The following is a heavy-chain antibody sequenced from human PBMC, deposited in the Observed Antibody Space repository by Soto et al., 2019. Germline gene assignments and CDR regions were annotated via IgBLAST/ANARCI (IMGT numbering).Heavy chain of an antibody. CDR3: ARLFPPITMVRGVIEGYCMDV. D-gene: IGHD3-10*01. V-gene: IGHV5-51*01. CDR1: GYSFTSYW. J-gene: IGHJ6*02. CDR2: IYPGDSDT. Sequence: GESLKISCKGSGYSFTSYWIGWVRQMPGKGLEWMGIIYPGDSDTRYSPSFQGQVTISADKSISTAYLQWSSLKASDTAMYYCARLFPPITMVRGVIEGYCMDVWGQGNSVTVFS.